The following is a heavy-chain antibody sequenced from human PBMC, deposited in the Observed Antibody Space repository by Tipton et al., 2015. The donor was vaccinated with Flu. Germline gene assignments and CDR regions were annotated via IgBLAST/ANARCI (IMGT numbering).Heavy chain of an antibody. CDR2: IIPMFGAV. D-gene: IGHD3-22*01. CDR1: GGTISTYA. CDR3: ARVGGFHFESSGYTRGWLDP. V-gene: IGHV1-69*01. J-gene: IGHJ5*02. Sequence: QLVQSGAEVKKPGSSVRVSCKASGGTISTYAFSWVRQAPGQGLEWMGRIIPMFGAVRYAQKFQGRVTITADESTSTAYMELSSLRSEDTAVYYCARVGGFHFESSGYTRGWLDPWGQGTLVTVSS.